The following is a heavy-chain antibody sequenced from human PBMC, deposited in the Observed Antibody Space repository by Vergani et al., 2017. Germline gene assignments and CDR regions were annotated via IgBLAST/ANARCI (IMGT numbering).Heavy chain of an antibody. CDR2: IKQDGSEK. V-gene: IGHV3-7*01. Sequence: EVQLVESGGGLVQPGGSLRLSCAASGFTFSSYWMSWVRQAPGKGLEWVANIKQDGSEKYYVDSVKGRFTISRDNAKNSLYLQMNSLRAEDTAVYYCARATAAAGTPCAFDIWGQGTMVTVSS. CDR3: ARATAAAGTPCAFDI. J-gene: IGHJ3*02. CDR1: GFTFSSYW. D-gene: IGHD6-13*01.